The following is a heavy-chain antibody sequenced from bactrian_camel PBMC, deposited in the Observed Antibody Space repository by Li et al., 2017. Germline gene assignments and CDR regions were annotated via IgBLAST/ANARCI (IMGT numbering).Heavy chain of an antibody. V-gene: IGHV3S40*01. CDR3: AAEEGGIRHRGPFRY. CDR2: INNFGTTT. CDR1: GFLFSKFG. J-gene: IGHJ6*01. Sequence: VQLVESGGGLVRPGDSLTLSCAASGFLFSKFGKSWVRQVPGKGLEWVAGINNFGTTTNYGESIKGRLAISRDNPENTVYLQMNSLKTEDTAVYYCAAEEGGIRHRGPFRYWSQGTQVTVS. D-gene: IGHD2*01.